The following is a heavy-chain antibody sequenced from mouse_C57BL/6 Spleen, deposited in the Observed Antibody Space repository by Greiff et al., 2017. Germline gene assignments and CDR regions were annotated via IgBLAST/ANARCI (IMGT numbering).Heavy chain of an antibody. J-gene: IGHJ3*01. CDR3: ARGGFAY. V-gene: IGHV5-4*03. CDR2: ISDGGSYT. Sequence: EVKLVESGGGLVKPGGSLKLSCAASGFTFSSYAMSWVRQTPEKRLEWVATISDGGSYTYYPNNVKGRFTISRDTANNNLYLQMSHLKSEDTAMYYCARGGFAYWGQGTLVTV. CDR1: GFTFSSYA.